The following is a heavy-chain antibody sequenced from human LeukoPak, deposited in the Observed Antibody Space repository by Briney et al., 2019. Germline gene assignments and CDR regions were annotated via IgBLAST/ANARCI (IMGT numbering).Heavy chain of an antibody. V-gene: IGHV1-18*01. CDR3: ARDTVPYCGGDCPQPFDP. CDR1: GYTFTSYG. CDR2: IGAYNGNT. J-gene: IGHJ5*02. Sequence: PVKVSCKASGYTFTSYGISWVRQAPGQGLEWMGWIGAYNGNTNYAQKLQGRVTMTTDTSTSTAYMELRSLRSDDPAVYYCARDTVPYCGGDCPQPFDPWGQGTLVTVSS. D-gene: IGHD2-21*02.